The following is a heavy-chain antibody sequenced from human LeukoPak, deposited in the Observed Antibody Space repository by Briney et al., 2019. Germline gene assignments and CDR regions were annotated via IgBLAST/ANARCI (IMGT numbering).Heavy chain of an antibody. CDR3: ARDWFAD. CDR2: INSGGTII. V-gene: IGHV3-48*03. Sequence: GGSLRHSCAASGFTFSSNEMNWVRQAPGKGLEWVSYINSGGTIIYYADSVEGRFTISRDNAKNSLYLQMNSLRAEDTAIYYCARDWFADWGQGTLVIVSS. CDR1: GFTFSSNE. J-gene: IGHJ4*02.